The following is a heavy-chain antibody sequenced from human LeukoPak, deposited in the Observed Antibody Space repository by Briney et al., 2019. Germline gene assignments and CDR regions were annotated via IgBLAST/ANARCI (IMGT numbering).Heavy chain of an antibody. Sequence: GGSLRLSCAASGFSFSTYGMHWVRQAPGKGLEWVALIWNAGTNTYYADSVKGRFIISRDNSKNTLYLQMNSLRAEDTAVYYCAGDTPPGGDYYFDYWGQGTLVIVSS. CDR1: GFSFSTYG. D-gene: IGHD3-16*01. CDR3: AGDTPPGGDYYFDY. V-gene: IGHV3-33*01. CDR2: IWNAGTNT. J-gene: IGHJ4*02.